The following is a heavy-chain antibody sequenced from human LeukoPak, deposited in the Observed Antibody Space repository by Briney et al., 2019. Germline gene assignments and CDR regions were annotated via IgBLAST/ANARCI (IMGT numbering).Heavy chain of an antibody. D-gene: IGHD1-26*01. V-gene: IGHV4-34*01. CDR2: INHSGST. Sequence: SETLSLTCAVYGGSFSGYYWSWIRQPPGKGLEWIGEINHSGSTNYNPSLKSRVTTSVDTSKNQFSLKLSSVTAADTAVYYCARRGGYSGSYDSFDPWGQGTLVTVSS. CDR1: GGSFSGYY. CDR3: ARRGGYSGSYDSFDP. J-gene: IGHJ5*02.